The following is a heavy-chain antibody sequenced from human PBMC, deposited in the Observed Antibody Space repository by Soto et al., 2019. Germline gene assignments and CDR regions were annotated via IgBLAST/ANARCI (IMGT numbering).Heavy chain of an antibody. CDR2: ISGSGSSI. V-gene: IGHV3-23*01. D-gene: IGHD1-1*01. J-gene: IGHJ4*02. Sequence: DVHLLESGAGLEQLGGSLRLSCAASGFTFTNYAISWVRQAPGGGLQWVSGISGSGSSINYADSVKGRFTISRDNSKNTVYLQMNNLRAEDTAVYYCAKATVTTAPQSFYFDYWGQGIPVTVSS. CDR1: GFTFTNYA. CDR3: AKATVTTAPQSFYFDY.